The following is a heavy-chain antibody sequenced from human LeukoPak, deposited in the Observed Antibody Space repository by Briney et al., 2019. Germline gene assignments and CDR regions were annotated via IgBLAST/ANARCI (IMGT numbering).Heavy chain of an antibody. CDR3: ARGHTVTTYYYYYAMDV. CDR1: GGSFSGYY. Sequence: PSETLSLTCAVYGGSFSGYYWSWIRQPPGSGLEWIGEINHSGSTNYNPSLKSRVTISVDTSKNQFSLKLSSVTAADTGVYYCARGHTVTTYYYYYAMDVWGKGTTVTVSS. V-gene: IGHV4-34*01. J-gene: IGHJ6*04. CDR2: INHSGST. D-gene: IGHD4-17*01.